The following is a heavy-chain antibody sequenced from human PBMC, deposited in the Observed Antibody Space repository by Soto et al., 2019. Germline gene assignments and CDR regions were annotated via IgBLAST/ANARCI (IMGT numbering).Heavy chain of an antibody. CDR3: TRVRVVTPAPSDY. CDR1: GFTFGDYA. Sequence: PGGSLRLSGTASGFTFGDYAMSWVRQAPGKGLGWVGFIRSKADGGTTEYAASVKGRFTIARDDSKSIAYLQMNSRKTEEKAVYYCTRVRVVTPAPSDYWGQGTLVTVSS. J-gene: IGHJ4*02. D-gene: IGHD2-15*01. V-gene: IGHV3-49*04. CDR2: IRSKADGGTT.